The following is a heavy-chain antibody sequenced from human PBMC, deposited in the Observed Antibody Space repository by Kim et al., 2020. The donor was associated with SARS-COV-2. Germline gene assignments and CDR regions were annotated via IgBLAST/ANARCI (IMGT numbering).Heavy chain of an antibody. D-gene: IGHD2-15*01. CDR1: GDSISSTNYY. J-gene: IGHJ4*01. V-gene: IGHV4-39*01. Sequence: SETLSLTCTVSGDSISSTNYYWGWIRQPPGKGLEWIGNSYYTGSTYYNPSLKSRVTLSVDSSKNQFSLKLRSVTAADTAVYFCARLGPRGANPSFDFCG. CDR3: ARLGPRGANPSFDF. CDR2: SYYTGST.